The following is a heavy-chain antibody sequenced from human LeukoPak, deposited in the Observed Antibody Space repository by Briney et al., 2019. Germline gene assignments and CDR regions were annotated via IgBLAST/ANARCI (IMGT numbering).Heavy chain of an antibody. CDR1: GGTFSSYA. J-gene: IGHJ4*02. V-gene: IGHV1-69*04. CDR3: ASHPYYYDSSGYYSTDY. Sequence: GASVKVSCKASGGTFSSYAISWVRQAPGQGLEWMGRIIPILGIANYAQKFQGRVTITADKSTSTAYMELSSLRSEDTAVYYCASHPYYYDSSGYYSTDYWGQGTLVTVSS. CDR2: IIPILGIA. D-gene: IGHD3-22*01.